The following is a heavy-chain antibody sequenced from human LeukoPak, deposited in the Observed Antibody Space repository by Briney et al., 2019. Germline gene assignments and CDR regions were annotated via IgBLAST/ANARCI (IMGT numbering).Heavy chain of an antibody. Sequence: PGGSLRLSCAASGFTFSDYYMSWIRQAPGKGLETVSYISSSSSYKNYANSVKGRFTISRDNAKNSLYLQMNSLRAEDTAMYYCARDYYGSGSSPFDYWGQGTLVTVSS. D-gene: IGHD3-10*01. CDR3: ARDYYGSGSSPFDY. CDR1: GFTFSDYY. V-gene: IGHV3-11*06. J-gene: IGHJ4*02. CDR2: ISSSSSYK.